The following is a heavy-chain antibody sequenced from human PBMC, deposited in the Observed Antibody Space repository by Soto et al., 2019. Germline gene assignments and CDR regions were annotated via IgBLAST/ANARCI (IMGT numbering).Heavy chain of an antibody. V-gene: IGHV5-51*01. CDR3: ARLNLWSGRYYYYYMGV. Sequence: GESLKISCKGSGYSFTSYWIGWVRQMPGKGLEWMGIIYPGDSDTRYSPSFQGQVTISADKSISTAYLQWSSLKASDTAMYYCARLNLWSGRYYYYYMGVWGKGTTVTVSS. CDR1: GYSFTSYW. J-gene: IGHJ6*03. D-gene: IGHD3-3*01. CDR2: IYPGDSDT.